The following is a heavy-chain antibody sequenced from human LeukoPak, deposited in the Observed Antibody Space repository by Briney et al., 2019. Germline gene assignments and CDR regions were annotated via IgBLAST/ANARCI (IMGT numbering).Heavy chain of an antibody. Sequence: SETLSLTCAVYGGSFSGYYWSWIRQPPEKGLEWIGEINHSGSTNYNPSLKSRVTISVDTSKNQFSLKLSSVTAADTAVYYCARGGNYDILTGLHWFDPWGQGTLVTVSS. D-gene: IGHD3-9*01. V-gene: IGHV4-34*01. CDR3: ARGGNYDILTGLHWFDP. CDR1: GGSFSGYY. CDR2: INHSGST. J-gene: IGHJ5*02.